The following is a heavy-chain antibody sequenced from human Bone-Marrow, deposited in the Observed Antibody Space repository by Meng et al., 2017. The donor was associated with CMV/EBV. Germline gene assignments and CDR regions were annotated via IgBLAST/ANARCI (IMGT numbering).Heavy chain of an antibody. Sequence: SVKVSCKASGGTFSSYAISWVRQAPGQGLEWMGGIIPIFGTANYAQKFQGRVTITTDESTSTDYMELSSLRSEDTAVYYCAREGRIAAAGKGYGMDVWGQGTTVTVSS. CDR1: GGTFSSYA. V-gene: IGHV1-69*05. CDR2: IIPIFGTA. D-gene: IGHD6-13*01. J-gene: IGHJ6*02. CDR3: AREGRIAAAGKGYGMDV.